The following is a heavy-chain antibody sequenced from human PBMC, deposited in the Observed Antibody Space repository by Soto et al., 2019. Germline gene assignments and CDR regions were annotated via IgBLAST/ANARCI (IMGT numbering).Heavy chain of an antibody. J-gene: IGHJ3*02. Sequence: ASVKVSCKASGYTFTGYYMHWVRQAPGQGLEWMGWINPNSGGPNYAQKFQGWVTMTRDTSISTAYMELSRPRSDDTAVYYCARDATVTSHDAFDIWGQGTMVTVSS. V-gene: IGHV1-2*04. CDR1: GYTFTGYY. CDR2: INPNSGGP. D-gene: IGHD4-17*01. CDR3: ARDATVTSHDAFDI.